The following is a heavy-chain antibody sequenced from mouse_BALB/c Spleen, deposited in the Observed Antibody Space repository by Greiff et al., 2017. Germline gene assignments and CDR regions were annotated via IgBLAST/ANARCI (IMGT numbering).Heavy chain of an antibody. CDR3: ARAYRYDERDYYAMDY. Sequence: QVQLKESGPGLVAPSQSLSITCTVSGFSLTSYGVHWVRQPPGKGLEWLGVIWAGGSTNYNSALMSRLSISKDNSKSQVFLKMNSLQTDDTAMYCCARAYRYDERDYYAMDYWGQGTSVTVSS. V-gene: IGHV2-9*02. CDR2: IWAGGST. CDR1: GFSLTSYG. D-gene: IGHD2-14*01. J-gene: IGHJ4*01.